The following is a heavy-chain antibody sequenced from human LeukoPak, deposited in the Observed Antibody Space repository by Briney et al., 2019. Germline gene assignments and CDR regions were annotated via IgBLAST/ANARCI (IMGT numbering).Heavy chain of an antibody. V-gene: IGHV1-18*01. CDR2: ISAYNGNT. CDR1: GYTFTSYG. CDR3: ARSLELLGPSGY. Sequence: ASVKVSCKASGYTFTSYGISWVRQAPGQGLEWMGWISAYNGNTNYAQKLQGRVTMTTDTSTSTAYMELSRLRSGDTAVYYCARSLELLGPSGYWGQGTLVTVSS. D-gene: IGHD1-26*01. J-gene: IGHJ4*02.